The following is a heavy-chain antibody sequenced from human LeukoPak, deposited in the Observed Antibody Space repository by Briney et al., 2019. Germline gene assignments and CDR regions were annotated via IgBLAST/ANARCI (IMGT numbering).Heavy chain of an antibody. CDR3: ARGAALPTVWFDP. J-gene: IGHJ5*02. V-gene: IGHV4-61*02. D-gene: IGHD6-6*01. Sequence: SETPSLTCTVSGGSISSGSYYWSWIRQPAGKGLEWIGRIYTSGSTNYNPSLKSRVTISVDTSKNQFSLKLSSVTAADTAVYYCARGAALPTVWFDPWGQGTLVTVSS. CDR2: IYTSGST. CDR1: GGSISSGSYY.